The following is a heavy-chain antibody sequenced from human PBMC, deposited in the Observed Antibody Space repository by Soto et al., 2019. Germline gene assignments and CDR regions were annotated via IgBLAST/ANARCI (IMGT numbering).Heavy chain of an antibody. Sequence: EVQLVESGGGLIQPGGSLRLSCAASGFTFSSNDMNWVRQAPGKGLEWVSLIYSGGSTYYADSVKGRFTISRDNSKTTLYLQMSSLRAEDTAVYYSATRPLLPGAPWCQGTMVTVSS. CDR2: IYSGGST. J-gene: IGHJ3*01. CDR1: GFTFSSND. V-gene: IGHV3-53*01. D-gene: IGHD3-22*01. CDR3: ATRPLLPGAP.